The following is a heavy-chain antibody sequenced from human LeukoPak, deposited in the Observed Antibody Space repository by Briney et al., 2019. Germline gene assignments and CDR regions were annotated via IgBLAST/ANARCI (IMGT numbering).Heavy chain of an antibody. V-gene: IGHV4-30-4*07. J-gene: IGHJ4*02. CDR2: IYYRGMT. CDR3: VRGDYSSGWHLDY. D-gene: IGHD6-19*01. Sequence: SETLSLTCDVSGGSVTGGGYAWSWVRQPPGKGLEWIGYIYYRGMTYFNPSLKSRVSISVDTSKNQFSLKLTSVTVADTAVYYCVRGDYSSGWHLDYWGQGTLVTVSS. CDR1: GGSVTGGGYA.